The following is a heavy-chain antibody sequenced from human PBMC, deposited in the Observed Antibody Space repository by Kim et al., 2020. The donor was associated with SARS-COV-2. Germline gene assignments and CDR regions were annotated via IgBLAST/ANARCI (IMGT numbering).Heavy chain of an antibody. J-gene: IGHJ3*02. CDR3: ARSVGADAFDI. V-gene: IGHV4-59*13. CDR1: GGSISSYY. D-gene: IGHD1-26*01. Sequence: SETLSLTCTVSGGSISSYYWSWIRQPPGKGLEWIGYIYYSGSTNYNPSLKSRVTISVDTSKNQFSLKLSSVTAADTAVHYCARSVGADAFDIWGQGTMVTVSS. CDR2: IYYSGST.